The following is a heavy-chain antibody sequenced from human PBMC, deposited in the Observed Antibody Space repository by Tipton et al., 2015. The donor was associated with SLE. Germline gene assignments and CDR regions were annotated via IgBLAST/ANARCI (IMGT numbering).Heavy chain of an antibody. CDR1: GGSISSSSYY. CDR3: ARDMVSYGMDV. J-gene: IGHJ6*02. V-gene: IGHV4-39*07. CDR2: IYYSGST. D-gene: IGHD3-10*01. Sequence: LRLSCTVSGGSISSSSYYWGWIRQPPGKGLEWIGSIYYSGSTYYNPSLKSRVTISVDTSKNQFSLKLSSVTAADTAVYCCARDMVSYGMDVWGQGTTVTVSS.